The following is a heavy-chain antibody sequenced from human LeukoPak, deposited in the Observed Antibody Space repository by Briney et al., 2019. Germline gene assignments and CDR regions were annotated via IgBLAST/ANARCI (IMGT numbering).Heavy chain of an antibody. CDR3: ARGGEGHVFDY. D-gene: IGHD3-16*01. V-gene: IGHV1-46*01. J-gene: IGHJ4*02. Sequence: ASVKVSCKASGYTFTSYYMHWVRQAPGQGLEWMGIINSSGGSTGYAQKFQGRVTMTRDMSTSTVYMELSSLRSEDTAVYYCARGGEGHVFDYWGQGTLVTVSS. CDR1: GYTFTSYY. CDR2: INSSGGST.